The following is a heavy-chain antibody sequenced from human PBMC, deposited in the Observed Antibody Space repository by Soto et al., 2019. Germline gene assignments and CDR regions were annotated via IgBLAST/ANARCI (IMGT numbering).Heavy chain of an antibody. CDR3: AKKFTGATQDYFDY. D-gene: IGHD1-26*01. J-gene: IGHJ4*02. CDR1: GFPFSSYA. V-gene: IGHV3-23*01. CDR2: VGGSGGST. Sequence: HPGGSLRLSCAACGFPFSSYAMSWVRQAPGKGLEWVSGVGGSGGSTYYADSVKGRFTISRDNSKNTLYLQMNSLRAEDTAIYYCAKKFTGATQDYFDYWGQGTLVTVSS.